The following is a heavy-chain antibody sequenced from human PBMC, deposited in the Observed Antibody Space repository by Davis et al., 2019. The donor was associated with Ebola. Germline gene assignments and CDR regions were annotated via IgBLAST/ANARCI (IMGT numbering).Heavy chain of an antibody. Sequence: SETLSLTCTVSGGSISSYYWSWVRQPPGKGLESIGFIHYSGSTNYKPSLKSRVTMSVDTSKNQFSLKLNSVTAADTAVYYCARSKAVHDAFDIWGQGTVVTVSS. CDR2: IHYSGST. CDR1: GGSISSYY. D-gene: IGHD4-17*01. CDR3: ARSKAVHDAFDI. J-gene: IGHJ3*02. V-gene: IGHV4-59*01.